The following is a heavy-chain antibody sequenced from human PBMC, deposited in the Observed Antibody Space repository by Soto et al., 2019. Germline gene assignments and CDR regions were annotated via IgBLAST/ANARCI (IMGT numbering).Heavy chain of an antibody. D-gene: IGHD3-3*01. Sequence: XETLSLTCRVAGVSVTSGTHYWTWIRQPPGKGLEWIGYTYYSGFTNYNPSLKSRVTISLDTSKNQFSLKLSSMTAADTAVYYCARWRSGYGRYYFDHWGQGTLDTVSS. CDR2: TYYSGFT. CDR3: ARWRSGYGRYYFDH. J-gene: IGHJ4*02. CDR1: GVSVTSGTHY. V-gene: IGHV4-61*01.